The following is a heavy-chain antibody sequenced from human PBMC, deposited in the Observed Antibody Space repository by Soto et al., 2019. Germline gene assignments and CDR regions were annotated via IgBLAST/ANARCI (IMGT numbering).Heavy chain of an antibody. Sequence: GGSLRLSCAASGFTFSSYGMHWVRQAPGKGLEWVAVISYDGSNKYYADSVKGRFTISRDNAKNSLYLQMNSLRDEDTAVYYCARDPLLNYDFWSGYSVGMDVWGQGTTVTVSS. D-gene: IGHD3-3*01. CDR1: GFTFSSYG. CDR3: ARDPLLNYDFWSGYSVGMDV. J-gene: IGHJ6*02. CDR2: ISYDGSNK. V-gene: IGHV3-30*03.